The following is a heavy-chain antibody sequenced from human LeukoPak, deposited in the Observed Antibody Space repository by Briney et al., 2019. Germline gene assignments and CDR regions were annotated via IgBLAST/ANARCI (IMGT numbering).Heavy chain of an antibody. Sequence: GVSLRLSCAASGFTFSSYAMHWVRQAPGKGLEWVAVISYDGSNKYYADSVKGRFTISRDNSKNTLYLQMNSLRAEDTAVYYCARAITMIVESGFDYWGQGTLVTVSS. CDR2: ISYDGSNK. J-gene: IGHJ4*02. CDR3: ARAITMIVESGFDY. CDR1: GFTFSSYA. D-gene: IGHD3-22*01. V-gene: IGHV3-30-3*01.